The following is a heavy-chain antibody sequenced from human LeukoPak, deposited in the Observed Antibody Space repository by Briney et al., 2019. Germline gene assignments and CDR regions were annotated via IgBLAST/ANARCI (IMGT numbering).Heavy chain of an antibody. J-gene: IGHJ4*02. CDR2: IWCDGSNK. D-gene: IGHD1-1*01. CDR3: ARDQGVADWTERFDY. V-gene: IGHV3-33*08. CDR1: GFTFSSYG. Sequence: PGGSLRLSCAASGFTFSSYGMHWVRQAPGKGLEWVSSIWCDGSNKYYADSVKGRFTISRDNAKNTLYLQMNSLRAEDTAVYYCARDQGVADWTERFDYWGQGTLVTVSS.